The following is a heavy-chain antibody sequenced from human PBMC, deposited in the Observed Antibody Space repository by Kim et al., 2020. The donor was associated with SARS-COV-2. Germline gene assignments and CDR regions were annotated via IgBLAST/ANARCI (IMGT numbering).Heavy chain of an antibody. Sequence: GGSLRLSCEASGFTFKTFWMHWVRQVPGKGLEWVANIKEDGNEKYYVDSVKGRFTISRDNAKTLLNLQMSSLRAEDTAACYCAGAPESCSGRGCRKRGWGYWGQGTLVIVSS. D-gene: IGHD2-15*01. V-gene: IGHV3-7*01. CDR1: GFTFKTFW. J-gene: IGHJ4*02. CDR2: IKEDGNEK. CDR3: AGAPESCSGRGCRKRGWGY.